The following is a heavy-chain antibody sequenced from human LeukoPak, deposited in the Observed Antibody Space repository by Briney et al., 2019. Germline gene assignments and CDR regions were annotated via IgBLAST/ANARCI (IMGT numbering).Heavy chain of an antibody. CDR2: ISSSGSTI. D-gene: IGHD3-22*01. Sequence: GGSLRLSCAASGFTFSDYYMSWIRQAPGKGLEWVSYISSSGSTIYYADSVKGRFTIPRDNAKNSLYLQMNSLRAEDTAVYYCASLKYYYDSSGYYGDYWGQGTLVTVSS. V-gene: IGHV3-11*01. CDR1: GFTFSDYY. CDR3: ASLKYYYDSSGYYGDY. J-gene: IGHJ4*02.